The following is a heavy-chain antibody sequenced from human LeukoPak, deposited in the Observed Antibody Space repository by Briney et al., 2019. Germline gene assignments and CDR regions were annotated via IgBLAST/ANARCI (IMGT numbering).Heavy chain of an antibody. CDR1: GFTFSNYA. CDR2: ISYDGTNK. V-gene: IGHV3-30-3*01. CDR3: ARAPMSYDSSGFGGAFDI. Sequence: GGSLRLSCAASGFTFSNYAMHGVRQAPGKGGEWGAVISYDGTNKYYADSVKGRFTISRDNSKNTMYLQMNSLRAEDTAMYYCARAPMSYDSSGFGGAFDIWGQGTMVTVSS. J-gene: IGHJ3*02. D-gene: IGHD3-22*01.